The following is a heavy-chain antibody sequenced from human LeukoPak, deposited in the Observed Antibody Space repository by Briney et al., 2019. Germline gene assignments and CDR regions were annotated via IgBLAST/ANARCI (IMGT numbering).Heavy chain of an antibody. CDR2: ISSSGDYT. Sequence: PGGSLRLSCAASGFTFSSYAMTWVRQAPGKGLEWVSAISSSGDYTYYADFVKGRFTISRDNSKNTLYLQMNSLRAEDTAVYYCAKEHGGSSWYEDAFDIWGQGTMVTVSS. J-gene: IGHJ3*02. D-gene: IGHD6-13*01. CDR3: AKEHGGSSWYEDAFDI. V-gene: IGHV3-23*01. CDR1: GFTFSSYA.